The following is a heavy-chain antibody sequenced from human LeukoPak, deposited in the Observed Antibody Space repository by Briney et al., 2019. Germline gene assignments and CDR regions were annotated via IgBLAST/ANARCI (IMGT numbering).Heavy chain of an antibody. CDR2: ITISTGII. CDR1: GFTFSDYN. D-gene: IGHD5-12*01. Sequence: GGSLRLSCAASGFTFSDYNMNWVRQAPGKGLEWVAYITISTGIIYYADSVKGRFTISRDNAKNSLYLQMNSLRAEDTAVYYCARDRSGYSGYDFFDYWGQGALVTVSS. J-gene: IGHJ4*02. V-gene: IGHV3-48*01. CDR3: ARDRSGYSGYDFFDY.